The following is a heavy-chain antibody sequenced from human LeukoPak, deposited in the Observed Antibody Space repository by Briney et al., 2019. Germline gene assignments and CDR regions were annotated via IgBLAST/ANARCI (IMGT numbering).Heavy chain of an antibody. CDR2: INHGGGT. D-gene: IGHD4-17*01. Sequence: SETLSLTCAVYGGSFSDYFWNWIRQSPGKGLEWIGEINHGGGTRYNPTLKSRATISVDTSKKQFSLNLTSVTAADTAVYYCARGEDGTGDYRPTYFDSWGQGTLVTVSS. V-gene: IGHV4-34*01. CDR1: GGSFSDYF. CDR3: ARGEDGTGDYRPTYFDS. J-gene: IGHJ4*02.